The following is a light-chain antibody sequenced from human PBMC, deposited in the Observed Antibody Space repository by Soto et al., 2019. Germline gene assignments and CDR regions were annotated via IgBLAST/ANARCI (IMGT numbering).Light chain of an antibody. V-gene: IGKV3D-15*01. CDR1: HSVGKY. CDR2: GAS. Sequence: IVMSQSPATLSVSPGERATLSCRASHSVGKYLAWYQQKPGQAPRLLIYGASTRATGIPDRFSGSGSGTEFTLTISSLQPDDFATYYCQQYNSWWTFGQGTKVDI. J-gene: IGKJ1*01. CDR3: QQYNSWWT.